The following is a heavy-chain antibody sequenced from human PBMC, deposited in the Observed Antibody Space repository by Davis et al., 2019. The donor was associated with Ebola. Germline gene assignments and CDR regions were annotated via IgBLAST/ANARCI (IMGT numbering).Heavy chain of an antibody. Sequence: AASVKVSCKASGFTFTRSAMQWMRQARGQRLEWIGWIVVGSGNTNYARKFQERVTITRDMSTSTAYMELSSLRSEDTAVYYCTSTVPDYWGQGTLVTVSS. J-gene: IGHJ4*02. CDR1: GFTFTRSA. V-gene: IGHV1-58*02. CDR2: IVVGSGNT. CDR3: TSTVPDY. D-gene: IGHD4-17*01.